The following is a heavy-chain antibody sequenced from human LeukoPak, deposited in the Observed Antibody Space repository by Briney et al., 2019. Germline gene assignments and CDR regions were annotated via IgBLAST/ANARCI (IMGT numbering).Heavy chain of an antibody. V-gene: IGHV3-74*01. CDR2: INSDGGST. CDR3: ARGGTSGSLIY. D-gene: IGHD1-26*01. J-gene: IGHJ4*02. CDR1: GFTFSNYW. Sequence: PGGSLRLSCAASGFTFSNYWMHWVRQDPLKGLVWVSRINSDGGSTGYADSVKGRFTISRDNAENTLYLQMNSLRAEDTALYYCARGGTSGSLIYWGQGTLVTVSS.